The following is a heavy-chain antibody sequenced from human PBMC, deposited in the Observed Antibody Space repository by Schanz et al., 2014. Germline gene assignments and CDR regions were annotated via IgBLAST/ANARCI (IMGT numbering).Heavy chain of an antibody. CDR1: GGSISSYY. CDR3: ARAAGPVDY. Sequence: QVQLQESGPGLVKPSESLSLTCTVSGGSISSYYWSWIRQPPGKGLEWIGYIYYTASTNYNPSLRSRVTISAATSKTQFSLRLGSVTAADTAVYYCARAAGPVDYWGQGTLVTVSS. V-gene: IGHV4-59*12. CDR2: IYYTAST. D-gene: IGHD6-13*01. J-gene: IGHJ4*02.